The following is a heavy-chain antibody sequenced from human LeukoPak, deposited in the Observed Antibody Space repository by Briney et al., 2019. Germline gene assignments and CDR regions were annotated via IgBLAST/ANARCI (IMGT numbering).Heavy chain of an antibody. CDR2: INHSGST. D-gene: IGHD3-22*01. V-gene: IGHV4-34*01. J-gene: IGHJ4*02. CDR1: GGSFSGYY. Sequence: SETLSLTCAVYGGSFSGYYWSWIRQPPGKGLEWIGEINHSGSTNYNPSLKSRVTISVDTSKNQFSLKLSSVTAADTAVYYCARHTYPQSRPGTHDHYYDSSGYYLLSSFFDYWGQGTLVTVSS. CDR3: ARHTYPQSRPGTHDHYYDSSGYYLLSSFFDY.